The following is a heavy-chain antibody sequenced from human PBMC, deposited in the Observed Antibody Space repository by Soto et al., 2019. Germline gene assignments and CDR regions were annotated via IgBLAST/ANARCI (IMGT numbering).Heavy chain of an antibody. Sequence: SETLSLTCTVSGGSISSYYWSWIRQPPGKGLEWIGYIYYSGSTNYTPSLKSRVTISVDTSKNQFSLKLSSVTAADTAVYYCASRYSSSWYAFDIWGQGTMVTVSS. CDR2: IYYSGST. CDR3: ASRYSSSWYAFDI. D-gene: IGHD6-13*01. J-gene: IGHJ3*02. CDR1: GGSISSYY. V-gene: IGHV4-59*08.